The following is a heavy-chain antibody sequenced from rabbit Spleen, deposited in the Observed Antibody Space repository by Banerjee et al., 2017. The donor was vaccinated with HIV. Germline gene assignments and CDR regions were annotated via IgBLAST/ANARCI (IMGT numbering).Heavy chain of an antibody. CDR2: INTGSSGSG. V-gene: IGHV1S45*01. D-gene: IGHD1-1*01. CDR3: AKSSGANYRANL. CDR1: GFDFSSTYW. J-gene: IGHJ4*01. Sequence: QEQLEESGGGLVQPGGSLTLSCKASGFDFSSTYWICWVRQAPGKGLEWIGCINTGSSGSGYYATWAKGRFTISKTSSTTVTLQMTSLTAADTATYFCAKSSGANYRANLGGPGTLVTV.